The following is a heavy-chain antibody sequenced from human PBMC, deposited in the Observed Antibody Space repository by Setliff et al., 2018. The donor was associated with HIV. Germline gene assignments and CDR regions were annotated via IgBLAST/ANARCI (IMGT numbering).Heavy chain of an antibody. CDR2: IYYSGGT. CDR1: GGSISSSSHY. Sequence: PSETLSLTCTVSGGSISSSSHYWGWIRQPPGKGLEWIGSIYYSGGTYYNPSLKSRVTISVDTSKNQFSPKLSSVTAADTAVYYCARVSRGGSSPGWFDPWGQGTLVTVSS. J-gene: IGHJ5*02. CDR3: ARVSRGGSSPGWFDP. D-gene: IGHD6-6*01. V-gene: IGHV4-39*07.